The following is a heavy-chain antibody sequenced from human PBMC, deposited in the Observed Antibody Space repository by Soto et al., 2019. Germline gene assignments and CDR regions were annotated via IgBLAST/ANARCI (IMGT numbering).Heavy chain of an antibody. CDR1: GFTFSSYG. CDR2: IWYDGSNK. D-gene: IGHD1-1*01. Sequence: QVQLVESGGGVVQPGRSLRLSCAASGFTFSSYGMHWVRQAPGKGLEWVALIWYDGSNKYYADSVKGRFTISRDNSKNTLYLQMSSLIAEDTAVYFCARDSYGTKNYYYYYMDVWGKGTTVTVSS. V-gene: IGHV3-33*01. J-gene: IGHJ6*03. CDR3: ARDSYGTKNYYYYYMDV.